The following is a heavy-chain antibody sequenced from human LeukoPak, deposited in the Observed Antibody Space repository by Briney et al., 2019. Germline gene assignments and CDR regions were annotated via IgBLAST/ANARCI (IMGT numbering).Heavy chain of an antibody. CDR1: GFSFSNYA. V-gene: IGHV3-23*01. CDR2: IGRSGDYT. Sequence: PGGSLRLSCAASGFSFSNYAMSWVRQAPGKGLEWVSGIGRSGDYTYYADSVKGRFTISRDNSKNTLYLQMNSLRAEDTAVYYCAKGREYYYDSSGYYHYFDYWGQGTLVTVSS. J-gene: IGHJ4*02. D-gene: IGHD3-22*01. CDR3: AKGREYYYDSSGYYHYFDY.